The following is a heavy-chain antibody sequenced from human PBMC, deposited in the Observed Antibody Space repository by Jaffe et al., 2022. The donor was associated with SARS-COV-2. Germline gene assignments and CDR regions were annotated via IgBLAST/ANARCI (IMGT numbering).Heavy chain of an antibody. CDR1: GYTFTGYY. V-gene: IGHV1-2*02. Sequence: QVQLVQSGAEVKKPGASVKVSCKASGYTFTGYYMHWVRQAPGQGLEWMGWINPNSGGTNYAQKFQGRVTMTRDTSISTAYMELSRLRSDDTAVYYCARDHKVAGYDYRTWWFDPWGQGTLVTVSS. CDR3: ARDHKVAGYDYRTWWFDP. CDR2: INPNSGGT. D-gene: IGHD5-12*01. J-gene: IGHJ5*02.